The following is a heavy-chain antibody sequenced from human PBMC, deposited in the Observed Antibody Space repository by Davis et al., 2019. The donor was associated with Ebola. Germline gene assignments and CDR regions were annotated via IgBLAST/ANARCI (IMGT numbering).Heavy chain of an antibody. CDR2: ISANTGDT. CDR1: GYTFTSYG. V-gene: IGHV1-18*04. Sequence: ASVKVSCKASGYTFTSYGITWVRQAPGQGLEGMGWISANTGDTNYAQKLQGRVTMTTDRSTSTVHMELRSLISDDTAVYYCARGGRDGMDVWGQGTTVTVS. J-gene: IGHJ6*02. CDR3: ARGGRDGMDV.